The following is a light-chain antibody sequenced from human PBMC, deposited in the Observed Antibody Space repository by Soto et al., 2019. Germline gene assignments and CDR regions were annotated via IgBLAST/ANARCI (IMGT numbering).Light chain of an antibody. V-gene: IGLV1-40*01. J-gene: IGLJ1*01. CDR1: SSNIGAGYD. CDR3: QSYDSSLSYV. Sequence: QLVLTQPPSVSGAPGQRVTISCTGSSSNIGAGYDVHWYQQLPGTAPKLLIYGNSNRPSGVPDRFSGSKSGTSASLAITGLQAEDEAEYCQSYDSSLSYVFGTGTKPTVL. CDR2: GNS.